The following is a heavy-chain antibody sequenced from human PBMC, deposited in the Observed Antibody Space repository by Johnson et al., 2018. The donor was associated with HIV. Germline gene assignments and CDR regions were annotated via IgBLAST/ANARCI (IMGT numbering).Heavy chain of an antibody. V-gene: IGHV3-30-3*01. J-gene: IGHJ3*02. CDR3: ARDEPYNSNAFDI. D-gene: IGHD5-24*01. CDR2: ISYDGSNK. CDR1: GFTFSSYA. Sequence: QVQLVESGGGVVQPGRSLRLSCAASGFTFSSYAMHWVRQAPGKGLEWVAVISYDGSNKYYADSVKGRFTISRDNSKNTLYLQMNSLRAEDTAVYYCARDEPYNSNAFDIWGQGTMVTVSS.